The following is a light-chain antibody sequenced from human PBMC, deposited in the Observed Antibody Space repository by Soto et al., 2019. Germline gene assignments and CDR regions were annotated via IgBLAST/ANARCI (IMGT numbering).Light chain of an antibody. CDR1: QGISTY. Sequence: DIPMTQSPSSLSASVGDRVTITCRASQGISTYLVWYQQKPGTVPKLLIFAASTLHSGVPSRFSGSGSATDFPLTISSLQPEDVATYYCQNYNCAPWTFGQGTKVEIK. CDR2: AAS. V-gene: IGKV1-27*01. CDR3: QNYNCAPWT. J-gene: IGKJ1*01.